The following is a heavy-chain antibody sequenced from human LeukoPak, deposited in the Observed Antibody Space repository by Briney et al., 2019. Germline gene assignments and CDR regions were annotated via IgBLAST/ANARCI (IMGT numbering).Heavy chain of an antibody. V-gene: IGHV3-21*01. J-gene: IGHJ6*03. CDR1: GFTFSSYS. CDR3: ARDTGGGDFWSGYYPTGYYYMDV. D-gene: IGHD3-3*01. CDR2: ISSSSSYI. Sequence: GGSLRLSCAASGFTFSSYSMNWVRQAPGKGLEWVSSISSSSSYIYYADSVKGRFTISGDNAKNSLYLQMNSLRAEDTAVYYCARDTGGGDFWSGYYPTGYYYMDVWGKGTTVTVSS.